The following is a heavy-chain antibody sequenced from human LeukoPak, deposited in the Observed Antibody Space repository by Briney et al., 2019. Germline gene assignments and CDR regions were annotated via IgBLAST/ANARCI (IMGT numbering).Heavy chain of an antibody. CDR1: GYTFTSYD. V-gene: IGHV1-8*01. J-gene: IGHJ6*02. CDR2: MNPNSGNT. D-gene: IGHD3-10*02. Sequence: SVKVSCKASGYTFTSYDINWVRQATGQGLEWMGWMNPNSGNTGYAQKFQGRVSMTRDTSISTAYMELSSLRSEDTAVYYCARGPVDAVFGVSTEDWGQGTTVTVSS. CDR3: ARGPVDAVFGVSTED.